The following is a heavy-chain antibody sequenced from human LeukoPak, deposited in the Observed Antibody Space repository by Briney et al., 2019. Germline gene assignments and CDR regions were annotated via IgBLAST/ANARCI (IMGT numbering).Heavy chain of an antibody. CDR1: SYSISSGDY. CDR2: IYYSGST. J-gene: IGHJ5*02. D-gene: IGHD2/OR15-2a*01. V-gene: IGHV4-38-2*01. CDR3: AKNSTAAWFDP. Sequence: SETLSLTCAVSSYSISSGDYWAWLRQPPGKGLEWIGSIYYSGSTDYNPSLKSRVSISVDTSKNQFSLKLFSVTAADTAVYYCAKNSTAAWFDPWGQGTLVTVSS.